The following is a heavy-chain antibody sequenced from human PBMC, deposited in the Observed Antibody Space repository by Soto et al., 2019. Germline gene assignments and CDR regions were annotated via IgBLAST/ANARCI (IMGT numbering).Heavy chain of an antibody. CDR2: IIPILGIA. D-gene: IGHD5-18*01. CDR1: GGTFSSYT. J-gene: IGHJ4*02. V-gene: IGHV1-69*02. Sequence: QVQLVQSGAEVKKPGSSVKVSCKASGGTFSSYTISWVRQAPGQGLEWMGRIIPILGIANYAQKFQGRVTITADKSTSTAYMELSSLRSEDTAVYYCARWKGYSYGPADYWGQGTLVTVSS. CDR3: ARWKGYSYGPADY.